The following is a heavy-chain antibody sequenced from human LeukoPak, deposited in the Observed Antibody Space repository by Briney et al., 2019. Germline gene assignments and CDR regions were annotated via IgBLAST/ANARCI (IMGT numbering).Heavy chain of an antibody. V-gene: IGHV3-11*06. J-gene: IGHJ4*02. Sequence: PGGSLRLSCAASGFTSSDYYMSWIRQAPGKGLEWVSYISSSSSYTNYADSVKGRFTISRDNAKNSLYLQMNSLRAEDTAVYYCARGESVTGPGRNWGQGTLVTVSS. D-gene: IGHD5/OR15-5a*01. CDR1: GFTSSDYY. CDR3: ARGESVTGPGRN. CDR2: ISSSSSYT.